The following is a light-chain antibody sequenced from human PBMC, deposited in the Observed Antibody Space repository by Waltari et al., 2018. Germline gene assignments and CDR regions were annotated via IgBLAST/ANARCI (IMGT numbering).Light chain of an antibody. V-gene: IGKV3-15*01. CDR2: GAS. CDR3: QQYHNWPPLT. J-gene: IGKJ4*01. Sequence: EILMTQSPATLSVSPGERATLSCRASQSVSSNLAWYQQKPGQAPRLLIYGASTRAPGIPARFSGSGSGTEFTLTISSLQSEDFAVYYCQQYHNWPPLTFGGGTKVEMK. CDR1: QSVSSN.